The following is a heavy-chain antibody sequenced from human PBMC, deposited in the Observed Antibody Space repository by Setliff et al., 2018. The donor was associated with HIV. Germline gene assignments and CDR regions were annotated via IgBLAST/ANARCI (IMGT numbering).Heavy chain of an antibody. D-gene: IGHD1-26*01. J-gene: IGHJ4*02. Sequence: PGGSLRLSCAVSGFTFISYGMYWVRQAPGKGLEWVAFIRYDGSYRYYVDSVKGRFTISRDNAKNSLYLQMNGLRVEDTAAYYCATDCAVVGGTGSLDSWGQGTLVTVS. CDR3: ATDCAVVGGTGSLDS. V-gene: IGHV3-30*02. CDR2: IRYDGSYR. CDR1: GFTFISYG.